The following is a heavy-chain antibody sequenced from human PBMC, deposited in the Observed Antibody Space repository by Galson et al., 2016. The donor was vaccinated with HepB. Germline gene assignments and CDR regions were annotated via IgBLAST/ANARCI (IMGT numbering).Heavy chain of an antibody. CDR1: TTGYY. Sequence: TTGYYWAWIRQSPGKGLEWIGNIHYSGGTYYNPSLKSRVTISLDTSKKQSSLKLTSVTAADTALYYCTRLFRATDVFDIWGQGTMVTVSS. CDR3: TRLFRATDVFDI. J-gene: IGHJ3*02. D-gene: IGHD3-10*01. V-gene: IGHV4-39*01. CDR2: IHYSGGT.